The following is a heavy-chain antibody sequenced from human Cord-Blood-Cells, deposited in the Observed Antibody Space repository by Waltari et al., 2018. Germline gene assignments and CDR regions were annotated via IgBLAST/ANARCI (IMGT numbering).Heavy chain of an antibody. J-gene: IGHJ4*02. D-gene: IGHD1-26*01. V-gene: IGHV3-30-3*01. Sequence: QVQLVESGGGVVQPGRSLRLSCAASGFTFSSYAIHWVRQAPGKGLEWVAVISYDGSNKYYADSVKGRFTISRDNSKNTLYLQMNSLRAEDTAVYYCARDKNSGSYFDYWGQGTLVTVSS. CDR3: ARDKNSGSYFDY. CDR1: GFTFSSYA. CDR2: ISYDGSNK.